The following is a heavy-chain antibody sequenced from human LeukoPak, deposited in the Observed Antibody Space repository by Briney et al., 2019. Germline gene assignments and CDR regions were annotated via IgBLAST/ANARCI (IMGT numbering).Heavy chain of an antibody. Sequence: QAGGSLRLSCAASGFTVSSYWMTWVRQAPGKGLEWVANINQDGSEKNYVDSVKGRFTISRDNAKNSLYLQMNSLRVEDTAVYYCASCSVGDSSGYGDYYYYYGMDVWGQGTTVTVSS. D-gene: IGHD3-22*01. J-gene: IGHJ6*02. CDR1: GFTVSSYW. V-gene: IGHV3-7*03. CDR3: ASCSVGDSSGYGDYYYYYGMDV. CDR2: INQDGSEK.